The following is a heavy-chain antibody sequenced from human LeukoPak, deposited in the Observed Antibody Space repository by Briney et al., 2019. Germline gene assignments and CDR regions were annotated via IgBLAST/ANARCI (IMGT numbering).Heavy chain of an antibody. Sequence: PGGSLRLSCAASGFTFSSYWMSWVRQAPGKGLEWVANIKQDGSEKYYVDSVKGRFTISRDNAKNSLYLQMDSLRAEDTAVYYCARDGDEYSSSSMYFQHWGQGTLVTVSS. CDR2: IKQDGSEK. D-gene: IGHD6-6*01. J-gene: IGHJ1*01. CDR3: ARDGDEYSSSSMYFQH. CDR1: GFTFSSYW. V-gene: IGHV3-7*01.